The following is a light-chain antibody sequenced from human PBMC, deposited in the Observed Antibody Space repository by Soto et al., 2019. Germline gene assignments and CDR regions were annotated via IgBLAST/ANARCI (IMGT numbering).Light chain of an antibody. CDR3: QQCGSSPRT. CDR2: GAS. V-gene: IGKV3-20*01. Sequence: IVLTQSPGTLSLSPWERATLSCRASQSVSSSYLAWYQQKPGQAPRLLIYGASNRATGIPARFSGSGSGTDFTLTISRLEPEDFAVYYCQQCGSSPRTFGQGTKVDIK. J-gene: IGKJ1*01. CDR1: QSVSSSY.